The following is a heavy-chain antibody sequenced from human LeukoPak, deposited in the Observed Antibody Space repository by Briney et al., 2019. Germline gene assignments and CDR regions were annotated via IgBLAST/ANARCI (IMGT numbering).Heavy chain of an antibody. V-gene: IGHV4-59*12. CDR1: GGSISSYY. Sequence: SETLSLTCTVSGGSISSYYWSWIRQPPGKGLEWIGYIYYSGSTNYNPSLKSRVTISVDTSKNQFSLKLSSVTAADTAVYFCARTDQWLVFDYWGQGTLVNVSS. CDR3: ARTDQWLVFDY. D-gene: IGHD6-19*01. J-gene: IGHJ4*02. CDR2: IYYSGST.